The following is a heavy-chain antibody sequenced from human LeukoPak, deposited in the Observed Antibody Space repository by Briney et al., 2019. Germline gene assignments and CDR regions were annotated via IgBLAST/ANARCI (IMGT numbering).Heavy chain of an antibody. CDR1: GFTLSRNA. CDR3: AKDPYGTRYFDY. J-gene: IGHJ4*02. V-gene: IGHV3-23*01. Sequence: GGSLRLSCAASGFTLSRNAMSWVRQAPGKGREWVSSLSGSGGDTYYTDSVKGRFTISRDNSKNTVYLQMNSLRAEDTAVYYCAKDPYGTRYFDYWGQGTLVTVSS. CDR2: LSGSGGDT. D-gene: IGHD2-2*01.